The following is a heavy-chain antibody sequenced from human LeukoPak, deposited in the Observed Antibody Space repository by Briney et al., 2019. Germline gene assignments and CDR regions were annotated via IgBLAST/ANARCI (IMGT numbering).Heavy chain of an antibody. CDR1: GGSIISYY. V-gene: IGHV4-4*07. CDR3: ARVRCSGGSCPYYYYYYYMDV. CDR2: IYSSGST. J-gene: IGHJ6*03. D-gene: IGHD2-15*01. Sequence: SETLSLTCTVSGGSIISYYWSWIRQPAGKGLEWIGRIYSSGSTNHNPSLKSRVTMSVDTSKNQFSLRLSSVTAADTAVYYCARVRCSGGSCPYYYYYYYMDVWGKGTTVTVSS.